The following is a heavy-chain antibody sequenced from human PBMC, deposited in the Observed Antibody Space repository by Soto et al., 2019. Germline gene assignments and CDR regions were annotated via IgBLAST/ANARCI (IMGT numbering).Heavy chain of an antibody. J-gene: IGHJ6*02. CDR1: GFTFSSYG. CDR2: ISYDGSNK. CDR3: AKDDYYYGMDV. Sequence: GGSLRLSCAASGFTFSSYGMHWVRQAPGKGLEWVAVISYDGSNKYYADSVKGRFTISRDNSKNTLYLQMNSLRAEDTAVYYCAKDDYYYGMDVWGQGTTVTVS. V-gene: IGHV3-30*18.